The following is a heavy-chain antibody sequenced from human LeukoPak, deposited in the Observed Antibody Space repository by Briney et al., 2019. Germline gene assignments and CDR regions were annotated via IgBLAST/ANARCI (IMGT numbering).Heavy chain of an antibody. J-gene: IGHJ4*02. CDR1: GFTFSSYW. V-gene: IGHV3-7*01. Sequence: PGGSLRLSCAASGFTFSSYWMSWVRQAPGKGLEWVANIKQDGSEKYYVDSVKGRFTISRDNAKNSLYLQMNSLRAEDTAVYYCARQNYDFWSGYIVYWGRGTLVTVSS. CDR2: IKQDGSEK. CDR3: ARQNYDFWSGYIVY. D-gene: IGHD3-3*01.